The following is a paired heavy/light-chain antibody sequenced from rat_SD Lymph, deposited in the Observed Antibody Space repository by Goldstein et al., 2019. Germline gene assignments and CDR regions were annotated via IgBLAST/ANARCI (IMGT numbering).Heavy chain of an antibody. D-gene: IGHD1-11*01. V-gene: IGHV2-70*01. CDR3: ARDPLTTEGMDYWYFDF. J-gene: IGHJ1*01. Sequence: QVQLKESGPGLVQPSETLSLTCTVSGFSLTSYGVNWVRQPPGKGLEWMGTIWNDGSTDYNSALKSRLSISRDTSKSQVFLKMNSLQTEDTAIYLCARDPLTTEGMDYWYFDFWGPGTMVTVSS. CDR2: IWNDGST. CDR1: GFSLTSYG.
Light chain of an antibody. Sequence: DVVMTQTPVSLPVSLGGQASISCRSSQSLVHSNGNTYLHWYLQKPGQSPQLLIYRVSNRFSGVPDRFSGSGSGTDFTLKISRVEPEDLGDYYCLQSTHFPPYTFGAGTKLELK. CDR3: LQSTHFPPYT. CDR2: RVS. J-gene: IGKJ2-3*01. V-gene: IGKV1S22*01. CDR1: QSLVHSNGNTY.